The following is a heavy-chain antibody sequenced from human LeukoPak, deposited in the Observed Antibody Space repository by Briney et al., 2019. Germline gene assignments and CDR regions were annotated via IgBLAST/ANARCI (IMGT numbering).Heavy chain of an antibody. Sequence: GGSLRLSCAASGFTFSSYSMNWVRQAPGKGLEWVSSISSSSSYIYYAGSVKGRFTISRDNAKNSLYLQMNSLRAEDTAVYYCARDPSPGVTTPDWFDPWGQGTLVTVSS. V-gene: IGHV3-21*01. CDR1: GFTFSSYS. CDR2: ISSSSSYI. D-gene: IGHD1-14*01. CDR3: ARDPSPGVTTPDWFDP. J-gene: IGHJ5*02.